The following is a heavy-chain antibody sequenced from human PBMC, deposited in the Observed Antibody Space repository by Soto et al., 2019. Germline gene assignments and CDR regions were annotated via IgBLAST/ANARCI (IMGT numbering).Heavy chain of an antibody. CDR2: ISSNGGST. CDR1: GFTFSSYA. Sequence: GALRLSCAASGFTFSSYAMHWVRQTPGKGLEYVSAISSNGGSTYYADSVKGRFTISRDNSKNTLYLQMGSLRAEDMAVYYCARGIAAAGNDYYYYGMDVWGQGTTVTVSS. CDR3: ARGIAAAGNDYYYYGMDV. D-gene: IGHD6-13*01. J-gene: IGHJ6*02. V-gene: IGHV3-64*02.